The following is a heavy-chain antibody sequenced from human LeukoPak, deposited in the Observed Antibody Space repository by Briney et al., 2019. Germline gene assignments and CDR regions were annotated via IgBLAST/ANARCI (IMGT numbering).Heavy chain of an antibody. CDR2: INPNSGGT. J-gene: IGHJ5*02. V-gene: IGHV1-2*02. CDR1: GYTFTSYG. Sequence: ASVKVSCKASGYTFTSYGISWVRQAPGQGLEWMGWINPNSGGTNYAQKFQGRVTMTRDTSISTAYMELSRLRSDDTAVYYCARGVRGVSNWFDPWGQGTLVTVSS. D-gene: IGHD3-10*01. CDR3: ARGVRGVSNWFDP.